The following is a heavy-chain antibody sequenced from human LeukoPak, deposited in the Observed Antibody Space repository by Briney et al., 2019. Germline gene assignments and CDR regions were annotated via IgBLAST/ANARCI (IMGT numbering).Heavy chain of an antibody. CDR3: ARLTGYYDSSGYYPHY. J-gene: IGHJ4*02. CDR1: EYSFTTYW. D-gene: IGHD3-22*01. V-gene: IGHV5-51*01. CDR2: IYPGDSDT. Sequence: GESLKISCKGSEYSFTTYWIGWVRQMPGKGLEWMGVIYPGDSDTRYSPSFQGQVTISVDKSIDTAYLQWRSLKASDTAMYYCARLTGYYDSSGYYPHYWGQGTLITVSS.